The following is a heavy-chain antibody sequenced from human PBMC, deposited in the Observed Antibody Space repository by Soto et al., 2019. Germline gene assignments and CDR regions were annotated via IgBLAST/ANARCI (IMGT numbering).Heavy chain of an antibody. V-gene: IGHV1-18*04. J-gene: IGHJ4*02. CDR1: GYTFTSYG. D-gene: IGHD5-12*01. CDR2: ISAYNGNT. CDR3: ARVSDDDGYNDFDY. Sequence: GASVKVSCKASGYTFTSYGISWVRQAPGQGLEWMGLISAYNGNTNYAQKLQGRVTMTTDTSTSTAYMELRSLRSDDTAVYYCARVSDDDGYNDFDYWGQGTLVTVSS.